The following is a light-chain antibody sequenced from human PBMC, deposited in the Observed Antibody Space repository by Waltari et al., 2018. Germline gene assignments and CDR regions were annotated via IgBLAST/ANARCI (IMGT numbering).Light chain of an antibody. CDR1: QGITNS. Sequence: TCRASQGITNSVAWYQQKPGKAPKLLLYGASRLESGVPPRFSGRGSGTVFTLTISSLQPDDFATYYCQQYYFTPYTFGQGTKLDIK. CDR3: QQYYFTPYT. V-gene: IGKV1-NL1*01. J-gene: IGKJ2*01. CDR2: GAS.